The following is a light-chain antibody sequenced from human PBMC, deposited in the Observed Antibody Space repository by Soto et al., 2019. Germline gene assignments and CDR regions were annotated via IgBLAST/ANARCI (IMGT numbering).Light chain of an antibody. V-gene: IGKV4-1*01. CDR3: QQYYTTLYT. CDR2: WAS. J-gene: IGKJ2*01. CDR1: QSVFYSPKNRSY. Sequence: DFVLTQSPDSLAVSLGERATINCKSSQSVFYSPKNRSYLSWYQQKPGQPPKLLFYWASTRESGVPDRFSDSGSGTDFTLTISSLQAEDVAVYYCQQYYTTLYTFGQGTKLEIK.